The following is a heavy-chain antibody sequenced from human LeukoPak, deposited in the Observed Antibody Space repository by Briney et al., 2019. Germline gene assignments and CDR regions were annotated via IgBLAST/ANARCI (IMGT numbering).Heavy chain of an antibody. CDR1: GGSFSGYY. J-gene: IGHJ4*02. CDR2: INHSGST. Sequence: SETLSLTCAVYGGSFSGYYWSWIRQPPGKGLEWIGEINHSGSTNYNPSLKSRVTISVDTSKNQFSLKLSSVTAADTAVYCCARGGSSGWYGSNFDYWGQGTLVTVSS. V-gene: IGHV4-34*01. D-gene: IGHD6-19*01. CDR3: ARGGSSGWYGSNFDY.